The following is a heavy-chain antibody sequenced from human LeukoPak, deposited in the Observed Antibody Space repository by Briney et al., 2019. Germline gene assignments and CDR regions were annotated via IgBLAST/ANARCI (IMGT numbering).Heavy chain of an antibody. CDR3: ARLRSDAFDI. CDR2: IYYSGST. V-gene: IGHV4-39*01. CDR1: GGSISTSNYF. J-gene: IGHJ3*02. Sequence: PSETLSLTCTVSGGSISTSNYFWVWIRQPPGKGLEWIGNIYYSGSTYYNPSLKSRVTISVDTSKNQFSLKLSSVTAADTAVYYCARLRSDAFDIWGQGTMVTVSS.